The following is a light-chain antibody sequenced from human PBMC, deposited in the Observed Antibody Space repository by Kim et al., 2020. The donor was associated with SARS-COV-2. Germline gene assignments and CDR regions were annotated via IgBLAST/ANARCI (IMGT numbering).Light chain of an antibody. J-gene: IGLJ3*02. Sequence: QAVVTQEPSLTVSPGGTVNLTCGSSTGAVTSSHYTYWFQQKPGQVPRTLIYDTNKKYSSTPARFSGSLLGDKAALTLSGAQPDDEADYYCFLYYGGPRVFGGGTQLTVL. CDR1: TGAVTSSHY. CDR3: FLYYGGPRV. CDR2: DTN. V-gene: IGLV7-46*01.